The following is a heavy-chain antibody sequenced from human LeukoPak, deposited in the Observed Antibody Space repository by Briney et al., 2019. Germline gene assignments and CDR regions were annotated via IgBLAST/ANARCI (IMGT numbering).Heavy chain of an antibody. CDR2: INHSGST. V-gene: IGHV4-34*01. CDR3: ARFRVAAGFDY. J-gene: IGHJ4*02. CDR1: GGSFSGYY. D-gene: IGHD6-13*01. Sequence: PSETLSLTCAVYGGSFSGYYWSWIRQPPGKGLEWIGEINHSGSTNYNPSLKSRVTISVDTSKNQFSLKLSSVTAADTAVYYCARFRVAAGFDYWGQGTLVTVSS.